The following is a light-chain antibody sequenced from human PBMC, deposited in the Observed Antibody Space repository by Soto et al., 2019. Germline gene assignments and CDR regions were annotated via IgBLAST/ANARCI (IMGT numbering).Light chain of an antibody. J-gene: IGLJ1*01. Sequence: QSALTQPASLSGSPGQAVTISCTGTSRDVGGYNYVSWYQQHPGKAPKLIIYDVSDRPSGISNRFSGSKSGTTASLTISGLQAEDEADYYCSSYTNRYTRVFGTGTKVTVL. V-gene: IGLV2-14*03. CDR2: DVS. CDR3: SSYTNRYTRV. CDR1: SRDVGGYNY.